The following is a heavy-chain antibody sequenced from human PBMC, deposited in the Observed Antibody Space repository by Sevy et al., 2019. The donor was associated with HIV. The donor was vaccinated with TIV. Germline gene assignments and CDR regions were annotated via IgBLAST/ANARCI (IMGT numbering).Heavy chain of an antibody. CDR1: AFTLNNTW. Sequence: GGSLRLSCAGSAFTLNNTWMSWVRQAPGKGLEWVGRIKSKSDGGTTDYGAPVRGRFIISRDDFKNTVYLEMNSLKSEDTGVYYCTTDPPGYYYGSGTAPYMDVWGKGTTVTVSS. D-gene: IGHD3-10*01. J-gene: IGHJ6*04. CDR2: IKSKSDGGTT. CDR3: TTDPPGYYYGSGTAPYMDV. V-gene: IGHV3-15*05.